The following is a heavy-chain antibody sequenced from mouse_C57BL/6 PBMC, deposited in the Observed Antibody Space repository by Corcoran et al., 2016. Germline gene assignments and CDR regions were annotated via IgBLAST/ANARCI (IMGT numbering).Heavy chain of an antibody. D-gene: IGHD1-1*01. CDR1: GYSFTDYN. CDR2: INPNNGGT. Sequence: EFQLQQSGPELVKPGASVKISCKASGYSFTDYNMNWVKQSHGKSLEWIGDINPNNGGTSYNQKFKGKATLTVDKSSSTAYMELRSLTSEDSAVYYCARRVYYGSYFDYWGQGTTLTFSS. CDR3: ARRVYYGSYFDY. J-gene: IGHJ2*01. V-gene: IGHV1-18*01.